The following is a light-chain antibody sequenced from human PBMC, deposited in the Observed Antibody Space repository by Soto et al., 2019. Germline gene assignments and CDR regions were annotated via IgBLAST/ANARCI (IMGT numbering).Light chain of an antibody. CDR1: QSVSSY. CDR2: DAS. J-gene: IGKJ5*01. CDR3: QQRSNWPPAIT. V-gene: IGKV3-11*01. Sequence: EIVLTQSPATLSLSPGERATLSCRASQSVSSYLAWYQQKPGQAPRLLIYDASNRATGIPARFSGSGSGTDFTLTISILEPEDFAFYYGQQRSNWPPAITFGQGTRLEIK.